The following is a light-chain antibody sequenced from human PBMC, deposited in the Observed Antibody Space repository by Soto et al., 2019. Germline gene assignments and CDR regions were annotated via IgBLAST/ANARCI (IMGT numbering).Light chain of an antibody. V-gene: IGKV3-15*01. CDR1: QSVGGD. J-gene: IGKJ4*01. Sequence: DRVVTQSPSTLCVSPLERSTLSGRASQSVGGDLAWYQQKPGQAPRLLIYGASSRAPGIPDRFSGSGSGTEFTLTISSLQSEDSAVYYCQQYENWPQLTFGGGTKVDIK. CDR2: GAS. CDR3: QQYENWPQLT.